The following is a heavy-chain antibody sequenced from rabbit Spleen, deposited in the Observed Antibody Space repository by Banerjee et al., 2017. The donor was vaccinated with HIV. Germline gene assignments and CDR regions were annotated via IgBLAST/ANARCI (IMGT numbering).Heavy chain of an antibody. Sequence: QEQLVESGGGLVQPGGSLTLSCKASGFDFSNYGVSWVRQTPGKGLEWIGYIDPIFGRTYSASWVDGRFTISSHNAQNTLYLQLNSLTAADTATYFCVRDLGYDDYSEKGYFNLWGQGTLVTVS. V-gene: IGHV1S47*01. D-gene: IGHD2-1*01. CDR3: VRDLGYDDYSEKGYFNL. CDR1: GFDFSNYG. J-gene: IGHJ4*01. CDR2: IDPIFGRT.